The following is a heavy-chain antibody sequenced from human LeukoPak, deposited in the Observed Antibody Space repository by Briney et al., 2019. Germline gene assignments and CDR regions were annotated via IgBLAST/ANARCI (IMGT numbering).Heavy chain of an antibody. CDR1: GFTFSDSA. J-gene: IGHJ4*02. V-gene: IGHV3-73*01. D-gene: IGHD2/OR15-2a*01. CDR2: IGSKASSYAT. CDR3: TTILFY. Sequence: GGSLRLSCAASGFTFSDSAMHWVRQASGKGLEWVGRIGSKASSYATAYAASVKGRFTISRDDSKNTAYLQMNSLKTDDTAVYYCTTILFYWGQGTLVTVSS.